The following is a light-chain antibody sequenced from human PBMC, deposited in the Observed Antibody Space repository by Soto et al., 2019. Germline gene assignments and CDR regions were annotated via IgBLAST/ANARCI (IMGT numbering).Light chain of an antibody. J-gene: IGKJ1*01. CDR3: QQYGSSGT. Sequence: IVLTQSPGTLSLSPGERATLSCRASQSVSNNYLAWYQQKPGQAPRLLIYGASNRATGIPDRVSGSGSGTNFTLTISGLEPEDFAVYYCQQYGSSGTFGQGTKVDIK. V-gene: IGKV3-20*01. CDR1: QSVSNNY. CDR2: GAS.